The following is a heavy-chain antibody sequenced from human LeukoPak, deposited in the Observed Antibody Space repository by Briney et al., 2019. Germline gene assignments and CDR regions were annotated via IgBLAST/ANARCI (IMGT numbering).Heavy chain of an antibody. J-gene: IGHJ3*02. Sequence: ASVNVSCKAFGYTFETSSISWVRQAPGQRLEWMGWISPNNGNTHYAQGVQGRVTMTTDTSRSTAYMELRSLRSDDTAVYYCTRVRNSNNWWGAFDIWGQGTMVTVSS. D-gene: IGHD1-1*01. V-gene: IGHV1-18*01. CDR3: TRVRNSNNWWGAFDI. CDR2: ISPNNGNT. CDR1: GYTFETSS.